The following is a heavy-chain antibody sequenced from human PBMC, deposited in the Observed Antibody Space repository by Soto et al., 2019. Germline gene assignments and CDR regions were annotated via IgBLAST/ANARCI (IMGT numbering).Heavy chain of an antibody. CDR3: ARGLGFSFYYIEV. D-gene: IGHD6-25*01. V-gene: IGHV3-33*01. CDR2: IWHDGSEI. CDR1: GSIFIGYG. Sequence: GGSLRLSCVVPGSIFIGYGMHWVRQAPGKGLEWVAVIWHDGSEIYYADSVKGRFTISRDNSKNTLYLQMNSLRAEDTAVYYCARGLGFSFYYIEVWGKGTTVTVSS. J-gene: IGHJ6*03.